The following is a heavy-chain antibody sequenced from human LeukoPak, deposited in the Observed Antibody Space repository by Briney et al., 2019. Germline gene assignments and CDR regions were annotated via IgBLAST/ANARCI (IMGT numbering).Heavy chain of an antibody. D-gene: IGHD2-15*01. V-gene: IGHV3-66*01. CDR1: GFTVSSNY. CDR2: IYSGGST. J-gene: IGHJ3*02. Sequence: GGSLRLSCAASGFTVSSNYMSWVRQAPGKGLEWVSVIYSGGSTYYADSVKGRFTISRDNSKNTLYLQMNSLRAEDTAVYYCARIGGDCSGGSCYQHDAFDIWGQGTMVTVSS. CDR3: ARIGGDCSGGSCYQHDAFDI.